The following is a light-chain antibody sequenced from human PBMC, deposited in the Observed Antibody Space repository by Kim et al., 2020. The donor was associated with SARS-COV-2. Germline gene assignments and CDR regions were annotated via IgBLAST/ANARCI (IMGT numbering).Light chain of an antibody. J-gene: IGLJ3*02. CDR2: EDN. V-gene: IGLV6-57*03. CDR3: QSYDSSNQV. Sequence: GKTVTISCTRSSGSIASNYVQWYRQRPGSAPTTVIYEDNQRPSGVPDRFSGSIDSSSNSASLTISGLKTEDEADYYCQSYDSSNQVFGGGTQLTVL. CDR1: SGSIASNY.